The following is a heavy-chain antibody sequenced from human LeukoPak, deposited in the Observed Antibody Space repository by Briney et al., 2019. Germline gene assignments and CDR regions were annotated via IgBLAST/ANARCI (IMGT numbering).Heavy chain of an antibody. CDR2: IDWDDDK. J-gene: IGHJ6*03. CDR1: GFSLSTSGMR. Sequence: SGPTLVKPTQTLTLTCTFSGFSLSTSGMRVRWIRQPPGKALEWLARIDWDDDKFYSTSLKTRLTISKDTSKNQVVLTMTNMDPVDTATYYCAAATRYYYYMDVWGKGTTVTVSS. CDR3: AAATRYYYYMDV. D-gene: IGHD6-25*01. V-gene: IGHV2-70*04.